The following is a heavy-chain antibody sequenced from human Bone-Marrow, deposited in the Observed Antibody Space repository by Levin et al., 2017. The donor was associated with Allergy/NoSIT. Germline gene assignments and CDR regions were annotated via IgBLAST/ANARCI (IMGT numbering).Heavy chain of an antibody. CDR2: INAGNGNT. J-gene: IGHJ2*01. CDR1: GYTFSNYA. Sequence: GESLKISCKASGYTFSNYAMHWVRQAPGQRLEWMGWINAGNGNTKYSQKFQGRVTITSDTSASTAYMDLSSLRSEDTAVYYCARRDYGDYGSYWYFDLWGRGTLVTVSS. D-gene: IGHD4-17*01. V-gene: IGHV1-3*01. CDR3: ARRDYGDYGSYWYFDL.